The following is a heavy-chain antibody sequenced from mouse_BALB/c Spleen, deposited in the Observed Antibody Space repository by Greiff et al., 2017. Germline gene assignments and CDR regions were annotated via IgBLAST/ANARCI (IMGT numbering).Heavy chain of an antibody. CDR2: INPSTGYT. CDR1: GYTFTSYW. Sequence: QVQLQQSGAELAKPGASVKMSCKASGYTFTSYWMHWVKQRPGQGLEWIGYINPSTGYTEYNQKFKDKATLTADKSSSTAYMQLSSLTSEDSAVSYCSRGQLGLPFAYWGQGTLVTVSA. D-gene: IGHD3-2*01. J-gene: IGHJ3*01. V-gene: IGHV1-7*01. CDR3: SRGQLGLPFAY.